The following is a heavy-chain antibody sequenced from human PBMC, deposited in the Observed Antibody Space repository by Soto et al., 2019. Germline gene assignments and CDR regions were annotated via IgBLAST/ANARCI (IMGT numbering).Heavy chain of an antibody. CDR1: GGSISSGGYY. J-gene: IGHJ5*02. CDR2: IYYSGST. V-gene: IGHV4-31*03. CDR3: ARGKDDYVWGSYRLGWFDP. D-gene: IGHD3-16*02. Sequence: QVQLQESGPGLVKPSQTLSLTCTVSGGSISSGGYYWSWIRQHPGKGLEWIGYIYYSGSTYYNPSLKSRVTISVDTPKNQFSLKLSSVTAADTAVYYCARGKDDYVWGSYRLGWFDPWGQGTLVTVSS.